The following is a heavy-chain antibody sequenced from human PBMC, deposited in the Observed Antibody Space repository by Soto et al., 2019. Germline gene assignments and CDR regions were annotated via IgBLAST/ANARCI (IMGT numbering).Heavy chain of an antibody. CDR3: ARELHGGSYGMDV. J-gene: IGHJ6*02. V-gene: IGHV3-13*01. CDR1: GFTFSNYD. CDR2: ITTAGDT. Sequence: GGSLRLSCAASGFTFSNYDMHWVRQVTGKGLEWVSGITTAGDTYYPDSVKGRFTISREKAKNSLYLQMNSLSAGDTAVYYCARELHGGSYGMDVWGQGTTVTVSS.